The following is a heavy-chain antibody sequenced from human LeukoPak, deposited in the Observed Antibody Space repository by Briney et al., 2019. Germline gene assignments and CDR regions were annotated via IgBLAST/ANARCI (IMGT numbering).Heavy chain of an antibody. CDR1: GGSFSGYY. J-gene: IGHJ5*02. CDR3: ARDHYDILTGYYWREHWFDR. D-gene: IGHD3-9*01. V-gene: IGHV4-34*01. CDR2: INHSGST. Sequence: PSETLSLTCAVYGGSFSGYYWSWIRQPPGKGLEWIGEINHSGSTNYNPSLKSRVTISVDTSKNQFSLKLSSVTAADTAVYYCARDHYDILTGYYWREHWFDRWGQGTLVTVSS.